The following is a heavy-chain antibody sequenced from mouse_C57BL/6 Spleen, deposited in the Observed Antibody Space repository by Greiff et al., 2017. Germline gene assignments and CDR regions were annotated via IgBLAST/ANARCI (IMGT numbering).Heavy chain of an antibody. CDR2: ISSGSSTI. CDR1: GFTFSDYG. J-gene: IGHJ2*01. Sequence: DVKLVESGGGLVKPGGSLKLSCAASGFTFSDYGMHWVRQAPEKGLEWVAYISSGSSTIYYADTVKGRFTISRDNAKNTLFLQMTSLRSEDTAMYYCARLDDGYPDYWGQGTTLTVSS. V-gene: IGHV5-17*01. D-gene: IGHD2-3*01. CDR3: ARLDDGYPDY.